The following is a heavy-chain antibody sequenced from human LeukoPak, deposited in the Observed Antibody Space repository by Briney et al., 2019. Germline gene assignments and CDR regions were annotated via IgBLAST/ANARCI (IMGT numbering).Heavy chain of an antibody. CDR1: GFTVSSNY. J-gene: IGHJ4*02. CDR2: IYSGGST. D-gene: IGHD3-10*01. Sequence: SGGSLRLSCAASGFTVSSNYMSWVRQAPGKGLEWVSVIYSGGSTYYADSVKGRFTISRDNSKNTLYLQMNSLRAEDAAVYYCARDGSGYGSGSQAPFDYWGQGTLVTVSS. CDR3: ARDGSGYGSGSQAPFDY. V-gene: IGHV3-66*01.